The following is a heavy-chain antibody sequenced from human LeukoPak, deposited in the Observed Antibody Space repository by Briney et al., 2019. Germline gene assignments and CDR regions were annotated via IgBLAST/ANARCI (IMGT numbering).Heavy chain of an antibody. V-gene: IGHV5-51*01. J-gene: IGHJ4*02. CDR3: ARRQGCSSTSCPPDS. CDR1: GYSFTTYW. CDR2: IYPGDSDT. D-gene: IGHD2-2*01. Sequence: GESLKISCRGSGYSFTTYWIGWVRHMPGKGQEWMGIIYPGDSDTRYSPSFQGQVTMSADKSINTAYLQWSSLKASDTAMYYCARRQGCSSTSCPPDSWGQGTLVTVSS.